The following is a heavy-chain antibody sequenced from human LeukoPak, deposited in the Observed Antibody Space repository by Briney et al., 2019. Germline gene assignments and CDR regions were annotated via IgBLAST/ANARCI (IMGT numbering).Heavy chain of an antibody. Sequence: SETLSLTCTVSGGSISSSSYYWGWIRQPPGKGLEWIGSIYYSGSTYYNPSLKSRVTISVDTSKNQFSLKLSSVTAADTAVYYCARKVVTASPFQHWGQGTLVTVPS. V-gene: IGHV4-39*01. CDR3: ARKVVTASPFQH. CDR2: IYYSGST. D-gene: IGHD2-21*02. CDR1: GGSISSSSYY. J-gene: IGHJ1*01.